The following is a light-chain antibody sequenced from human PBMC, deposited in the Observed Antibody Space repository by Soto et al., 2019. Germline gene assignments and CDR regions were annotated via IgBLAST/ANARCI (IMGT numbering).Light chain of an antibody. J-gene: IGLJ1*01. CDR3: ISYTSDDGRYV. CDR1: NSDVGIYDY. CDR2: EVS. Sequence: QSALTQPASVSGTPGQAITISCPGSNSDVGIYDYVSWYQHHPGRAPKLIVSEVSHRPSGVSNRFSGSKSVNTASLTISGLQSEDEADYYCISYTSDDGRYVFGTGTKLTVL. V-gene: IGLV2-14*01.